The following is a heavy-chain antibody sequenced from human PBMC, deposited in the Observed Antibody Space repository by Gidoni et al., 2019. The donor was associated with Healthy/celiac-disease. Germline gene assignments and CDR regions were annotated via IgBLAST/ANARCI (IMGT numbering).Heavy chain of an antibody. V-gene: IGHV3-21*01. J-gene: IGHJ3*02. CDR2: ISSSSSYI. Sequence: EVQLVESGGGLVKPGGSLRLSCAASGVTFSSYSMTWVRQAPGKGLECVSSISSSSSYIYYADSVKGRFTISRDNAKNSLYLQMNSLRAEDTAVYYCARARPYYYDSSGYIHAFDIWGQGTMVTVSS. CDR3: ARARPYYYDSSGYIHAFDI. CDR1: GVTFSSYS. D-gene: IGHD3-22*01.